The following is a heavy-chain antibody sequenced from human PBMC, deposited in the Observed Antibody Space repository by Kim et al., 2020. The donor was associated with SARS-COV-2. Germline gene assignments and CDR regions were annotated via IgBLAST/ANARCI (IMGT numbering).Heavy chain of an antibody. Sequence: SETLSLTCTVSGGSISSYYWSWIRQPPGKGLEWIGYIYYSGSTNYNPSLKSRVTISVDTSKNQFSLKLSSVTAADTAVYYCARDYYGSGSHFDYWGQGTLVTVSS. D-gene: IGHD3-10*01. V-gene: IGHV4-59*13. CDR2: IYYSGST. J-gene: IGHJ4*02. CDR1: GGSISSYY. CDR3: ARDYYGSGSHFDY.